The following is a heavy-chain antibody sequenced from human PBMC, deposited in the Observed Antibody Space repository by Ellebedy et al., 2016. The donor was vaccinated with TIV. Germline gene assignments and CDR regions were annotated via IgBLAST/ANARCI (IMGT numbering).Heavy chain of an antibody. Sequence: GESLKISCAASGFTFSSYSLNWVLQAPGKGLEWVSYIGRTTSVIYYADSVKGRFTISRDNAKNSLYLQMNSLRAEDTAVYYCARGGGSGTYRYFASWGQGTRVTVSS. CDR2: IGRTTSVI. V-gene: IGHV3-48*04. J-gene: IGHJ4*02. CDR1: GFTFSSYS. D-gene: IGHD3-10*01. CDR3: ARGGGSGTYRYFAS.